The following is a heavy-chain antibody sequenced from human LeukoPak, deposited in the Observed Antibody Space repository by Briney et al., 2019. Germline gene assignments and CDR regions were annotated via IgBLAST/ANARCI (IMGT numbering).Heavy chain of an antibody. V-gene: IGHV1-69*13. J-gene: IGHJ3*02. CDR2: IIPIFGTA. CDR3: AKVPGYCSSTSCSRPEGDAFDI. D-gene: IGHD2-2*01. Sequence: GASVKVSCKASGGTFSSYAISWARQAPGQGLEWMGGIIPIFGTANYAQKFQGRVTITADESTSTAYMELSSLRAEDTAVYYCAKVPGYCSSTSCSRPEGDAFDIWGQGTMVTVSS. CDR1: GGTFSSYA.